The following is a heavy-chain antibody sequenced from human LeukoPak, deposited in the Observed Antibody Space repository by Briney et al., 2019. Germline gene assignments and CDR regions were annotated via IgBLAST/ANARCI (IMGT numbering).Heavy chain of an antibody. CDR3: ARDNYDVLTGSNNWFDP. V-gene: IGHV4-59*01. D-gene: IGHD3-9*01. Sequence: SETLSLTCTVSGGSISSYYWGWIRQPPGKGLEWVGYIYNSRSTNYNPSLKSRVTMSVDTSKNQFSLKLSSVTAADTAVYYCARDNYDVLTGSNNWFDPWGQGTLVTVSS. CDR1: GGSISSYY. J-gene: IGHJ5*01. CDR2: IYNSRST.